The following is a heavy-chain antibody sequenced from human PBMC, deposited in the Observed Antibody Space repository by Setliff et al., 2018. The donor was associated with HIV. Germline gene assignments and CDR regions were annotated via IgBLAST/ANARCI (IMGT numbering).Heavy chain of an antibody. Sequence: RASVKVSCKASGCTFSSYAISWVRQAPGQGLEWIGGIIPIFGTANYAQKFQGRVTITTDESTGTTYMELSSLRSEDTAVYYCAREVGTYSGSYAVADGFDIWGQGTMVTVSS. CDR2: IIPIFGTA. V-gene: IGHV1-69*05. D-gene: IGHD1-26*01. J-gene: IGHJ3*02. CDR3: AREVGTYSGSYAVADGFDI. CDR1: GCTFSSYA.